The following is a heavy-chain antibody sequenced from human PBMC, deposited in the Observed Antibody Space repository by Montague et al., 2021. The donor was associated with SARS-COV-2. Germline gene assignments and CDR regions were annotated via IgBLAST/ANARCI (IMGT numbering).Heavy chain of an antibody. CDR3: ARHRYLVAGSYGWFDP. J-gene: IGHJ5*02. Sequence: SETLSLTCTVSNGSITTGGYYWGWIRQPPEKGLEWIGTMDYTGPIYYNPSLKSRVSISVDTSRNHVSLTLTSVTAADTALYYCARHRYLVAGSYGWFDPWGRGISVTVSS. CDR2: MDYTGPI. CDR1: NGSITTGGYY. D-gene: IGHD3-10*01. V-gene: IGHV4-39*01.